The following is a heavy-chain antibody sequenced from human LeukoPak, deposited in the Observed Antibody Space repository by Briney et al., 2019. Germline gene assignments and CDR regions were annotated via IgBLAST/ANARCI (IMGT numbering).Heavy chain of an antibody. D-gene: IGHD6-19*01. J-gene: IGHJ6*03. CDR2: IRSKANSYAT. Sequence: PGGSLRLSCAASGFTFSGSAIHWVRQACEKGLEWVGRIRSKANSYATAYDASVKGRFTISRDDSKNTAYLQMNSLKTEDTAVYYCTRQFLIAVAGLYYYYMDVWGKGTTVTVSS. CDR3: TRQFLIAVAGLYYYYMDV. CDR1: GFTFSGSA. V-gene: IGHV3-73*01.